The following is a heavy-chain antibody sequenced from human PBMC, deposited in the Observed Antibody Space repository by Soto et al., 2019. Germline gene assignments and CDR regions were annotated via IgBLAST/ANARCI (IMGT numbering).Heavy chain of an antibody. V-gene: IGHV3-30*18. J-gene: IGHJ5*02. D-gene: IGHD6-6*01. CDR1: GFIFSNYD. Sequence: QVQLVESGGGVVQPGRSLRLSCAASGFIFSNYDMHWVRQPPGKGLEWVAVVACDGSIEHYADSVKGRFTTSRDNFNKRLYREMSTRRRENTALNCCAKETWGRSSSYDESWGQGTLVTVS. CDR3: AKETWGRSSSYDES. CDR2: VACDGSIE.